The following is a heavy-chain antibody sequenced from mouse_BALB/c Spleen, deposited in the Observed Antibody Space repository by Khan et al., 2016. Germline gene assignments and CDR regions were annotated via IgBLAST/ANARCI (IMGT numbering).Heavy chain of an antibody. Sequence: QVRLQQSGTELPRPGASVKLSCKASGYTFTDYYLHWVKQRTGQGLEWIGEIFPGRGSTYYNEKFKGKALLTADTSSSTAYMQLSSLTSEDSAVYFCAKSYYGYFAMDYWGHGASVTVSS. CDR1: GYTFTDYY. CDR2: IFPGRGST. J-gene: IGHJ4*01. D-gene: IGHD1-2*01. CDR3: AKSYYGYFAMDY. V-gene: IGHV1-77*01.